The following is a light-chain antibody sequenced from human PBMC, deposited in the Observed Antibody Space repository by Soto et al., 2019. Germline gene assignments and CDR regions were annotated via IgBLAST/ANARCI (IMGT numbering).Light chain of an antibody. Sequence: EIVLTQSPATLSLSPGERATLSCRASQSVSSYLAWYQQKPGQAPRLLIYDASNRATGIPARFSGSGSGTDFTLTISSLEPEDFAVYYCQQRSNWPLPFGXGPKVAIK. CDR1: QSVSSY. J-gene: IGKJ4*01. CDR2: DAS. CDR3: QQRSNWPLP. V-gene: IGKV3-11*01.